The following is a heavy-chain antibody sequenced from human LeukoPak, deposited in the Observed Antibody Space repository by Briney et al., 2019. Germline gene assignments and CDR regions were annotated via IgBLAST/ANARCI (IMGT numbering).Heavy chain of an antibody. CDR1: GGSISSYY. CDR2: IYYSGST. Sequence: SETLSLTCTVSGGSISSYYWSWIRQPPGKGLEWIGYIYYSGSTNYNPSLKSRVIISVDTSKNQFSLKLSSVTAADTAVYYCARPVLYGSGSYYRYFDLWGRGTLVTVSS. V-gene: IGHV4-59*08. J-gene: IGHJ2*01. CDR3: ARPVLYGSGSYYRYFDL. D-gene: IGHD3-10*01.